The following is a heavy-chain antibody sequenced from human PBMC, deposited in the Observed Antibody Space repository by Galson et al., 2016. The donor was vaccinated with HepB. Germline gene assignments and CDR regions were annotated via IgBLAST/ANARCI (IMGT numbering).Heavy chain of an antibody. CDR1: GFTFSSYS. CDR2: IWFDGSNK. J-gene: IGHJ6*02. CDR3: ARAREVRGEGYYGMDV. Sequence: SLRLSCATSGFTFSSYSMHWVRQAPGKGLEWVAVIWFDGSNKWYGDSVKGRLTSSRDNSRNILYLQMNSLRAEDTAVYYRARAREVRGEGYYGMDVWGQGTTVTVSS. D-gene: IGHD3-10*01. V-gene: IGHV3-33*01.